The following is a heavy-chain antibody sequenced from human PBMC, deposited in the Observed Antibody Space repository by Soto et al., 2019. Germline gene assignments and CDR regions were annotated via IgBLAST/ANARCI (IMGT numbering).Heavy chain of an antibody. CDR2: ISYDGSNK. D-gene: IGHD5-18*01. Sequence: QPWGSLRLSCGASGFTFTTCGMHWVRQAPGKGLEWVSSISYDGSNKDYSYSVKGRFTISRDNSNDTLYLQMNSLRSDDTAVYFCARGPYVDTPSDIHXWGQATRVPASX. V-gene: IGHV3-30*03. CDR1: GFTFTTCG. CDR3: ARGPYVDTPSDIHX. J-gene: IGHJ4*02.